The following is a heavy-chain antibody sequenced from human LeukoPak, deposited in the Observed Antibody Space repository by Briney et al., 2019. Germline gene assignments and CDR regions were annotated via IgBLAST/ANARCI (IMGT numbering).Heavy chain of an antibody. CDR3: ARGSPPDY. CDR1: GLTFSSYA. J-gene: IGHJ4*02. Sequence: GKSLRLSCAASGLTFSSYAMYWVRQAPGKGLEWVAVISYDGSNKYYADSVKGRFTISRDNSKNTLYLQMNSLRTEDTAVYYCARGSPPDYWGQGTLVTVSS. V-gene: IGHV3-30-3*01. CDR2: ISYDGSNK.